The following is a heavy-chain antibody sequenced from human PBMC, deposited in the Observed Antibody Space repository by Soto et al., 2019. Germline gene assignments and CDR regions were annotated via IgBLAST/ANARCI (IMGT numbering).Heavy chain of an antibody. V-gene: IGHV1-69*13. D-gene: IGHD3-22*01. J-gene: IGHJ6*02. CDR2: IIPIFGTA. CDR1: GGTFSSYA. CDR3: ARDYDHDSSGYHHYGMDV. Sequence: SVKVSCKASGGTFSSYAISWVRQAPGQGLEWMGGIIPIFGTANYAQKFQGRVTITADESTSTAYMELSSLRSEDTAVYYCARDYDHDSSGYHHYGMDVWGQGTTVTSP.